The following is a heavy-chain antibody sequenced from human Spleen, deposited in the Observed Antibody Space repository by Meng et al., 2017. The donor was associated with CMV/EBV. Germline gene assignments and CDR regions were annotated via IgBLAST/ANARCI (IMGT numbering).Heavy chain of an antibody. D-gene: IGHD3-16*01. CDR2: ISYDGSNK. CDR3: ARGPAVDYVWGSVSYFDY. V-gene: IGHV3-30-3*01. CDR1: GFTFSSYA. J-gene: IGHJ4*02. Sequence: QVQLVESGXXXXXPXRSXRLSCAGSGFTFSSYAMHWVRQAPGKGLEWVAVISYDGSNKYYADSVKGRFTISRDNSKNTLYLQMNSLRAEDTAVYYCARGPAVDYVWGSVSYFDYWGQGTLVTVSS.